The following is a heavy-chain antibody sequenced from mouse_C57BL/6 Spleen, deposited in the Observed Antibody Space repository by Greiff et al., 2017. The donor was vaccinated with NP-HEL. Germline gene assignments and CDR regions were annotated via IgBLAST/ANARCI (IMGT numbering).Heavy chain of an antibody. CDR2: IYPGDGDT. CDR1: GYAFSSYW. CDR3: ASSYYYGPPYAMDY. V-gene: IGHV1-80*01. Sequence: VKLVESGAELVKPGASVKISCKASGYAFSSYWMNWVKQRPGKGLEWIGQIYPGDGDTNYNGKFKGKATLTADKSSSTAYMQLSSLTSEDSAVYFCASSYYYGPPYAMDYWGQGTSVTVSS. D-gene: IGHD1-1*01. J-gene: IGHJ4*01.